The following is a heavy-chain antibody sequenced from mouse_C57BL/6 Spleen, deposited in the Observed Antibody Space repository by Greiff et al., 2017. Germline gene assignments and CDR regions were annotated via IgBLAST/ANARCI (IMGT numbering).Heavy chain of an antibody. CDR2: IDPSDSYT. J-gene: IGHJ1*03. V-gene: IGHV1-69*01. CDR1: GYTFTSYW. D-gene: IGHD2-3*01. Sequence: QVQLQQPGAELVMPGASVKLSCKASGYTFTSYWMHWVKQRPGQGLEWIGEIDPSDSYTNYNRKFKGKSTLTVDKSSSTAYMQLSSLTSEDSAVYYCARRGIYDGYHNWYFDVWGTGTTVTVSS. CDR3: ARRGIYDGYHNWYFDV.